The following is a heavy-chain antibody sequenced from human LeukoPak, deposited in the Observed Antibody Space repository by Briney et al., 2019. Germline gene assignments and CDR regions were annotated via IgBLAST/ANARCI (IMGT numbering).Heavy chain of an antibody. CDR3: AKNMVRGVKGYFDY. D-gene: IGHD3-10*01. J-gene: IGHJ4*02. V-gene: IGHV3-33*06. CDR2: IWYDGSNK. Sequence: GGSLRLSCAASVFTFSSYGMHWVRQAPGKGLEWVAVIWYDGSNKYYADSVKGRFTISRDNSKNTLYLQMNSLRAEDTAVYYCAKNMVRGVKGYFDYWGQGTLVTVSS. CDR1: VFTFSSYG.